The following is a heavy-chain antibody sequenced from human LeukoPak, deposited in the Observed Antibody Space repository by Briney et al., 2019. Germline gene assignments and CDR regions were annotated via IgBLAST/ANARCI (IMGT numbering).Heavy chain of an antibody. CDR2: INHSGST. CDR3: TRGLHDKHWSAFRYMDV. D-gene: IGHD3-3*01. V-gene: IGHV4-34*01. Sequence: SETLSLTCAVYGGSFSGYYWSWIRRPPGKGLEWIGEINHSGSTNYNPSLKSRVTISVDTSKNQFSLKLSSVTAADTAVYYCTRGLHDKHWSAFRYMDVWGKGTTVTVSS. CDR1: GGSFSGYY. J-gene: IGHJ6*03.